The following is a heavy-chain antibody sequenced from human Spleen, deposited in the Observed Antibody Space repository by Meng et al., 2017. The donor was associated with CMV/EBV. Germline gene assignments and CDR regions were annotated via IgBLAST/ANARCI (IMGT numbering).Heavy chain of an antibody. CDR2: NYHSGNT. CDR1: GGSISNYY. J-gene: IGHJ1*01. D-gene: IGHD2-2*02. CDR3: ATTPHCGATSCYTAAEYLQH. V-gene: IGHV4-59*01. Sequence: GSLRLSCTVSGGSISNYYCSRIRQPPGKGLEWIAYNYHSGNTDYNPSLKSRVSISVDKSNNQFSLKLSSVTAADTAVYYCATTPHCGATSCYTAAEYLQHWGPGTLVTVSS.